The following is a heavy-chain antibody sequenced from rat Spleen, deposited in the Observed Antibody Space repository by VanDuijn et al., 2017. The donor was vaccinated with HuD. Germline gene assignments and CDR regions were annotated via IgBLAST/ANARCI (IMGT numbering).Heavy chain of an antibody. Sequence: QVQLKESGPGLVQPSQTLSLTCTVSGFSLNRYHVIWFRQPPGKGLEWMGVMWTGGSTAYNSLLKSRLSISRDISKSQVFLRMNSLQTEDTATYYSARDAGRLRYWGQGVMVTVSS. D-gene: IGHD1-6*01. CDR1: GFSLNRYH. J-gene: IGHJ2*01. CDR3: ARDAGRLRY. CDR2: MWTGGST. V-gene: IGHV2-43*01.